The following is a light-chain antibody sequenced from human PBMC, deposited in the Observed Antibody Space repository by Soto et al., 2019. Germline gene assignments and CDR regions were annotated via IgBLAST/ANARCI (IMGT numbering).Light chain of an antibody. V-gene: IGLV1-44*01. CDR2: RNT. J-gene: IGLJ2*01. Sequence: QSVLIQPPSASETPGQRVTISCSGSSSNIGNNVVNWYRQLPGTAPKLLIYRNTEWPSGVPDRFSASKSGTSASLAISGLQSEDEADYYCASWDDSLNGVLFGGGTKLTVL. CDR3: ASWDDSLNGVL. CDR1: SSNIGNNV.